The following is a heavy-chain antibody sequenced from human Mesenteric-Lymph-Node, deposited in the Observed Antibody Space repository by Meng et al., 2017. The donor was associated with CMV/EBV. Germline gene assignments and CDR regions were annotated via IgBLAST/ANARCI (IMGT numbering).Heavy chain of an antibody. J-gene: IGHJ6*02. CDR1: GFTFSSYG. CDR2: IRYDGSNK. D-gene: IGHD4-23*01. Sequence: GESLKISCAASGFTFSSYGMHWVRQAPGKGLEWVAFIRYDGSNKYYADSVKGRFTISRDNSKNTLYLQMNSLRAEDTAVYYCAKDLFGGTGNSYYYYYGMDVWGQGTTVTVSS. CDR3: AKDLFGGTGNSYYYYYGMDV. V-gene: IGHV3-30*02.